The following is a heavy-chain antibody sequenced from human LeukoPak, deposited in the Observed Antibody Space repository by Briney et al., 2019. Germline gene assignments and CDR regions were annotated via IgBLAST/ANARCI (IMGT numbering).Heavy chain of an antibody. D-gene: IGHD2-15*01. J-gene: IGHJ4*02. CDR1: GFTFSNAW. Sequence: GGSLRLSCAASGFTFSNAWMSWVRQAPGKGLEWVGRIKSKTDGGTTDYAAPVKGRFTISRDDSKNTLYLQMNSLKTEDTAVYYCTTGRYCSGGSCYGDYWGQGTPVTVSS. V-gene: IGHV3-15*01. CDR2: IKSKTDGGTT. CDR3: TTGRYCSGGSCYGDY.